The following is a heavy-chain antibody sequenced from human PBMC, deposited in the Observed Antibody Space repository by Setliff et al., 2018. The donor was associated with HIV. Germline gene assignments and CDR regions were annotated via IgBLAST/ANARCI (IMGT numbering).Heavy chain of an antibody. CDR3: ARRIFHSSFPSFDS. J-gene: IGHJ4*02. CDR2: IYYNGIT. Sequence: SETLSLTCAVSGGSIGTTTYYWGSIRQPPGKGLEWIGSIYYNGITYYNPSLKGRFTISVDTSKNQFSLKVTSVTAADTAVYYCARRIFHSSFPSFDSWGQGTLVTVS. V-gene: IGHV4-39*01. CDR1: GGSIGTTTYY. D-gene: IGHD2-15*01.